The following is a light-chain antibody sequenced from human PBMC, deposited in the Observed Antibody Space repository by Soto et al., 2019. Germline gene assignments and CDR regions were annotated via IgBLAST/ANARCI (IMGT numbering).Light chain of an antibody. J-gene: IGLJ1*01. CDR3: QSSDSSLSGYV. V-gene: IGLV1-40*01. CDR1: SSNIGAGYD. Sequence: QLVLTQPPSVSGAPGQRVTISCTGSSSNIGAGYDVHWYQQLPGTAPKLLIYRNNNRPSGVPDRFSGSKSGTSASLAITGLQAEDDVDYYCQSSDSSLSGYVFGTGTKLTVL. CDR2: RNN.